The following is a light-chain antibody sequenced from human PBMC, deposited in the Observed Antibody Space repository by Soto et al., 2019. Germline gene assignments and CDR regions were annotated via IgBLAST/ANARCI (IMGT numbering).Light chain of an antibody. CDR1: QNISRS. Sequence: EIVMTQSPVTLSVSPVERSTPSFRASQNISRSLAWYQQKPGQGPSLLIYGTSTRAGGVPARFSGGGSGTEFTLTITSLQSEDFAVYYCHQYNGWPRTFGQGTKVDI. CDR3: HQYNGWPRT. CDR2: GTS. V-gene: IGKV3-15*01. J-gene: IGKJ1*01.